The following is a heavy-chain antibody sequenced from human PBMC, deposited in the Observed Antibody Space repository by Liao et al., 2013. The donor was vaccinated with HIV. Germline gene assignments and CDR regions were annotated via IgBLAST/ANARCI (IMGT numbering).Heavy chain of an antibody. V-gene: IGHV4-30-2*01. D-gene: IGHD3-10*01. CDR1: GGSISSGGYS. Sequence: QVQLQESGPGLVKPSQTLSLTCAVSGGSISSGGYSWSWIRQPPGKGLEWIGYIYHSGSTYYNPSLKSRVTISVDTSKNQFSLNLSSVTAADTAVYYCARGGILRPNWFDPWGQGTLVTVSS. J-gene: IGHJ5*02. CDR2: IYHSGST. CDR3: ARGGILRPNWFDP.